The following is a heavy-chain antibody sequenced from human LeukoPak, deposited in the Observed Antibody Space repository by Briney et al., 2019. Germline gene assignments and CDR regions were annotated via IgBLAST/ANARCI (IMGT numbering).Heavy chain of an antibody. Sequence: GGSRRLSCAAAAFTFSSYCIHWVRQAPGKGLEWVAVIWYDGSNKYYADSVKGRFTISRDNSKNTLYLQMNSLRAEDTAVYYCAKDGVEQWLAYYFDYWGQGTLVTVSS. V-gene: IGHV3-33*06. J-gene: IGHJ4*02. D-gene: IGHD6-19*01. CDR2: IWYDGSNK. CDR3: AKDGVEQWLAYYFDY. CDR1: AFTFSSYC.